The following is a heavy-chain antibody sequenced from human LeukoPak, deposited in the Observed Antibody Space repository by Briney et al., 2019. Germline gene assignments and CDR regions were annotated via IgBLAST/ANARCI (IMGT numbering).Heavy chain of an antibody. D-gene: IGHD5-24*01. CDR3: ARAVGYKGSLDY. J-gene: IGHJ4*02. Sequence: PGGSLRLSCAASGFTFSSYGMNWVRQAPGKGLEWVSSISSSSSYIYYADSVQGRFTITRDNAKNSLYLQMNSLRAEDTAVYYCARAVGYKGSLDYWGQGTLVTVSS. CDR2: ISSSSSYI. CDR1: GFTFSSYG. V-gene: IGHV3-21*01.